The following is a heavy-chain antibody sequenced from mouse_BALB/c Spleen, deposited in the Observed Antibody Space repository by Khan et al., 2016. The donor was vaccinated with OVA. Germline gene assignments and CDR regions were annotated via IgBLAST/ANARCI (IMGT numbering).Heavy chain of an antibody. Sequence: EVQLQESGPGLVKPAQSLSLTCTVTGYSITSEYAWNWIRQFPGNKLEWRGYINYSGNTRYNPALKSRTSITRDTSQNQFFLQLNSVTTEDTATYYCARKAYLDYDPFPSWGPGTLVPVSA. CDR2: INYSGNT. CDR3: ARKAYLDYDPFPS. D-gene: IGHD2-4*01. CDR1: GYSITSEYA. V-gene: IGHV3-2*02. J-gene: IGHJ3*01.